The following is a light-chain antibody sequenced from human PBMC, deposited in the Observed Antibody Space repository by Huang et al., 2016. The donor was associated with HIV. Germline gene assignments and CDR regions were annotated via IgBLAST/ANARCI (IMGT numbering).Light chain of an antibody. CDR2: GAS. CDR3: QQYDSWPPVT. Sequence: EIVMTQSPATLSVSPGERATLSCRASQCISTNLAWYQQKPGQAPRLLMYGASTRATGIPARFSGSGFGTEFTLTISSLQSEDFVVYYCQQYDSWPPVTFGQGTKLEIK. J-gene: IGKJ2*01. V-gene: IGKV3-15*01. CDR1: QCISTN.